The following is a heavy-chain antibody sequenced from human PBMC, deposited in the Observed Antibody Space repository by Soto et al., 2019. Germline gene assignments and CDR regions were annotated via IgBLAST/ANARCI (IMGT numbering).Heavy chain of an antibody. V-gene: IGHV1-69*04. Sequence: ASVKVSCKTSGYPFSSYTLSWVRQAPGQGLEWMGRIIPILDIANYAQKFQGRVTISADKSTSIAYMELSSLRSEDTAVYYCARDLDYWGQGTLVTVSS. J-gene: IGHJ4*02. CDR1: GYPFSSYT. CDR2: IIPILDIA. CDR3: ARDLDY.